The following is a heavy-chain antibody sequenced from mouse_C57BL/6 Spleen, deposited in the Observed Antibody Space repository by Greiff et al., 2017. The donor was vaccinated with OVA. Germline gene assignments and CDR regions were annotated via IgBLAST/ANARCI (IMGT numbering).Heavy chain of an antibody. Sequence: EVQLKESGPELVKPGASVKISCKASGYSFTDYNMNWVKQSNGKSLEWIGVINPNYGTTSYNQKFKGKATLTVDQSSSTAYMQLNSLTSEDSAVYYCARGGYYGSSYGAMDYWGQGTSVTVSS. CDR3: ARGGYYGSSYGAMDY. CDR1: GYSFTDYN. CDR2: INPNYGTT. V-gene: IGHV1-39*01. D-gene: IGHD1-1*01. J-gene: IGHJ4*01.